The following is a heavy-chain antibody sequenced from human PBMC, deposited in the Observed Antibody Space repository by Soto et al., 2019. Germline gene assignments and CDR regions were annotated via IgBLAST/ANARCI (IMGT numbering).Heavy chain of an antibody. CDR1: GGSISSYS. Sequence: QVQLQESGPGLLRPSETLSLNCTVSGGSISSYSWSWIRQSPGKGLEWIGYIYYDGSTDYNPSLKGRVTISVDTSQNQLSLKLSSVTAADTAVYYCARLIDRDWFDPWGQGTLVTVSS. J-gene: IGHJ5*02. CDR3: ARLIDRDWFDP. D-gene: IGHD3-22*01. CDR2: IYYDGST. V-gene: IGHV4-59*08.